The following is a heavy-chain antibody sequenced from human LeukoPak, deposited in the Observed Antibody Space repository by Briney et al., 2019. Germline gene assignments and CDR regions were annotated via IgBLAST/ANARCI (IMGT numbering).Heavy chain of an antibody. CDR3: ARVYSSSWSGSYFDY. D-gene: IGHD6-19*01. J-gene: IGHJ4*02. CDR2: IRNKANSHTT. CDR1: GFTFSNTW. Sequence: AGGSLRLSCVASGFTFSNTWMNWVRQAPGKGLEWLGRIRNKANSHTTQYAASVKGRFTISRDDSNNSLYLQMNSLKTEDTAVYYCARVYSSSWSGSYFDYWGQGAQVTVSS. V-gene: IGHV3-72*01.